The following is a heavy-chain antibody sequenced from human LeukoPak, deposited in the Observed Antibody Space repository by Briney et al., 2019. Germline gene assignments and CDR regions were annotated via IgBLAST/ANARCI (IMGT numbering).Heavy chain of an antibody. CDR2: ISWDGGVT. Sequence: GGPLRLSCAASGFTFDDHTMHWARQAPGKGLEWVSLISWDGGVTKYAGSVKGRFTISRDNTKKSLYLQMNSLRTEDTALYYCAKSDHRGDGFNYDYWGQGTLVTVSS. V-gene: IGHV3-43*01. CDR3: AKSDHRGDGFNYDY. D-gene: IGHD5-24*01. J-gene: IGHJ4*02. CDR1: GFTFDDHT.